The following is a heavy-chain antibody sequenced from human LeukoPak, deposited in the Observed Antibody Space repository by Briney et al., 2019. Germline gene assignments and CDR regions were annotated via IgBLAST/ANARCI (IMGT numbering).Heavy chain of an antibody. D-gene: IGHD2-15*01. CDR3: GRDLGGGIVVVVAAILFDY. V-gene: IGHV3-30-3*01. J-gene: IGHJ4*02. CDR2: ISYDGSNK. Sequence: GRSLRLSCAASGFTFSSYAMHWVRQAPGKGLEWVAVISYDGSNKYYADSVKGRFTISRDNSKNTLYLQMNSLRAEDTAVYYCGRDLGGGIVVVVAAILFDYWGQEPLGTVSS. CDR1: GFTFSSYA.